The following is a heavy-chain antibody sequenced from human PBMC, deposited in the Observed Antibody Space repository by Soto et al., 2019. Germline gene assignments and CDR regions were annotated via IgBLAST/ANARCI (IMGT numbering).Heavy chain of an antibody. CDR1: GFSLSTSGMC. CDR3: ARTGWWRTLDYYYGMDV. CDR2: IDWDDDK. Sequence: SGPTLVNPTQTLTLTCTFSGFSLSTSGMCVSWIRQPPGKALEWLALIDWDDDKYYSTSLKTRLTISKDTSKNQVVLTMTNMDPVGTATYYCARTGWWRTLDYYYGMDVWGQGTTVTVSS. J-gene: IGHJ6*02. V-gene: IGHV2-70*01. D-gene: IGHD2-15*01.